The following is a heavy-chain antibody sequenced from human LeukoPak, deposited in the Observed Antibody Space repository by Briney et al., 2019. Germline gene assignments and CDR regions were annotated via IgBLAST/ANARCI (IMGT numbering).Heavy chain of an antibody. CDR2: IYSGGNK. CDR1: GFIVSGNY. D-gene: IGHD6-13*01. V-gene: IGHV3-53*01. J-gene: IGHJ5*02. CDR3: ARKTEQLWTNWFDP. Sequence: PGGSLRLSCAASGFIVSGNYMSWVRQAPGKGLEWVSFIYSGGNKYYADSVKGRFTISRDNFKNTLYLQMNSLRAEDTAVYYCARKTEQLWTNWFDPWGQGTLVTVSS.